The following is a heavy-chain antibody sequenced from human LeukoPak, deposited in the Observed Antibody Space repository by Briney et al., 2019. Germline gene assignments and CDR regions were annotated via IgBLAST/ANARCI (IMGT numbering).Heavy chain of an antibody. V-gene: IGHV1-18*01. J-gene: IGHJ6*03. D-gene: IGHD3-10*01. Sequence: ASAKVSCKASGYTFNRYGISWVRQAPGQGLEWMGWISAYNGNTKYSQKVQGRVTMTTDTSTSTAYMELRSLRSDDTAVYYCARDGTKLPWFGELRITRYYFYYMDVWGKGTTVTISS. CDR3: ARDGTKLPWFGELRITRYYFYYMDV. CDR1: GYTFNRYG. CDR2: ISAYNGNT.